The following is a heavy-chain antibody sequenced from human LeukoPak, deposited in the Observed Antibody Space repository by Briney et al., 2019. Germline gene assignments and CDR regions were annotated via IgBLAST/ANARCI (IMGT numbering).Heavy chain of an antibody. Sequence: GGSLRLSCAASGFTFNNYGMHYVRQAPGKGLEWVAVISDDGRNKNYADSVKGRFTISRDSSNNTLYLQMNSLRAEDTGVYFCAKDRETTASGTFDFRGQGTLVTVSS. D-gene: IGHD6-13*01. CDR3: AKDRETTASGTFDF. CDR1: GFTFNNYG. CDR2: ISDDGRNK. J-gene: IGHJ4*02. V-gene: IGHV3-30*18.